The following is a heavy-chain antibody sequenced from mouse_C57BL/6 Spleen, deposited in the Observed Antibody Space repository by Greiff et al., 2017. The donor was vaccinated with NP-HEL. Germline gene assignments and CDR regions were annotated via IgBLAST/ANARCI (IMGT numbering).Heavy chain of an antibody. V-gene: IGHV1-54*01. CDR2: INPGSGGT. CDR1: GYAFTNYL. Sequence: QVQLQQSGAELVRPGTSVKVSCKASGYAFTNYLLEWVKQRPGQGLEWIGVINPGSGGTNYNEKFKGKATLTADKSSSTAYMQLSSLTSEDSAVYFCARRTVADYYAMDYWGQGTSVTVSS. J-gene: IGHJ4*01. CDR3: ARRTVADYYAMDY. D-gene: IGHD1-1*01.